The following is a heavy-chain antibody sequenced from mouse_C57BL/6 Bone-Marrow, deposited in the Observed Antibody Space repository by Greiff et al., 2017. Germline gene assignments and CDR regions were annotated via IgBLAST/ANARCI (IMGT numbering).Heavy chain of an antibody. V-gene: IGHV1-26*01. CDR2: INPNNGGT. Sequence: EVQLQQSGPELVKPGASVKISCKASGYTFTDYYMNWVKQSHGKSLEWIGDINPNNGGTSYNQKFKGKATLTVDKSSSTAYMELRSLTSEDSAVYYCARYYGTFYYYAMDYWGQGTSVTVSS. D-gene: IGHD1-1*01. CDR3: ARYYGTFYYYAMDY. CDR1: GYTFTDYY. J-gene: IGHJ4*01.